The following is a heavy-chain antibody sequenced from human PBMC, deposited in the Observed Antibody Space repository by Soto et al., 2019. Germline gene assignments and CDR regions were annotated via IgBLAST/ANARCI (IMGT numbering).Heavy chain of an antibody. V-gene: IGHV3-21*01. CDR3: VRAGHVFDVHYYGMDL. J-gene: IGHJ6*02. CDR2: ICSSGTYI. CDR1: GFTFNDYS. D-gene: IGHD3-10*01. Sequence: GGSLRLSCEASGFTFNDYSMDWVRQAPEKGLEWVSSICSSGTYIYYADSVKGRFAISRDNANNVMYLQMDTLRAEDTAVYYCVRAGHVFDVHYYGMDLWGQGTTVTVSS.